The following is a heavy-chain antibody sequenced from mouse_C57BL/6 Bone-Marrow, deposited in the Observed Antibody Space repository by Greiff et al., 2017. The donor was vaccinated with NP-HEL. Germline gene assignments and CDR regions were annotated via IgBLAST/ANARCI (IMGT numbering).Heavy chain of an antibody. CDR2: IHPNSGST. D-gene: IGHD1-1*01. CDR1: GYTFTSYW. V-gene: IGHV1-64*01. Sequence: QVQLKQPGAELVKPGASVKLSCKASGYTFTSYWMPWVKQRPGQGLEWIGMIHPNSGSTNYNEKFKSKATLTVDKSSSTAYMQLSSLTSEDSAVYYCARSYYYGSSYGWFAYWGQGTLVTVSA. J-gene: IGHJ3*01. CDR3: ARSYYYGSSYGWFAY.